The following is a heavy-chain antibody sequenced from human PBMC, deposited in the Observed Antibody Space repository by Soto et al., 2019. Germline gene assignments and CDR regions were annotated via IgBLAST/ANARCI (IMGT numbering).Heavy chain of an antibody. Sequence: GGSLRLSCAASGFSFSTYNMDWVRQAPGKGPEWIAYISTTSFTIYYADSVKGRFTISRDNDRNSLYLEMNSLRDEDTAVYYCARDFCYDGPCSTSSDSWCPGTLVTVSS. D-gene: IGHD3-16*01. V-gene: IGHV3-48*02. CDR1: GFSFSTYN. CDR2: ISTTSFTI. CDR3: ARDFCYDGPCSTSSDS. J-gene: IGHJ5*01.